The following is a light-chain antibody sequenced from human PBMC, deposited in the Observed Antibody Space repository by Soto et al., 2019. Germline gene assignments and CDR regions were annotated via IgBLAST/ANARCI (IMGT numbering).Light chain of an antibody. CDR3: QQYYSTPMYT. CDR2: WAS. CDR1: QSVLYNSNNKNY. V-gene: IGKV4-1*01. Sequence: DIVMTQCPDSLAVSLGERATINCKSSQSVLYNSNNKNYLAWYQQKPGQPPKLLIYWASTRESGVPDRFSGSGSGTDFTLTISSLQAEDVAVYYCQQYYSTPMYTFGQGTKLEI. J-gene: IGKJ2*01.